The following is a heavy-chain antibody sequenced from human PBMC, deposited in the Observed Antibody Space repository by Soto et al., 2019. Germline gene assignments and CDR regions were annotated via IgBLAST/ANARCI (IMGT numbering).Heavy chain of an antibody. D-gene: IGHD3-9*01. V-gene: IGHV3-20*04. CDR2: INWNGGST. CDR3: ARDQAYDILTGYYYYYGMDV. J-gene: IGHJ6*02. CDR1: GFTFDDYG. Sequence: EVPLVESGGGVVRPGGSLRLSCAASGFTFDDYGMTWVRQAPGKGLEWVSGINWNGGSTGYADSVKGRFTISRDNAKNSLYLQINSLRAEDTALYYCARDQAYDILTGYYYYYGMDVWGQGTTVTVSS.